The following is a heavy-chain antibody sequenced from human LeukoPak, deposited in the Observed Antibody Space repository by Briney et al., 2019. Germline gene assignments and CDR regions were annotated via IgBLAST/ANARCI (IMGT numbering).Heavy chain of an antibody. CDR2: TYYRSKWYN. J-gene: IGHJ6*03. CDR3: ARSRRDYYGSGSYRVSRDYYYMDV. V-gene: IGHV6-1*01. CDR1: GDSVSSNSAA. D-gene: IGHD3-10*01. Sequence: SQTLSLTCAISGDSVSSNSAAWNWIRQTPSRGLEWLGRTYYRSKWYNDYAVSVKSRITINPDTSKNQFSLQLNSVTPEDTAVYYCARSRRDYYGSGSYRVSRDYYYMDVWGKGTTVTIPS.